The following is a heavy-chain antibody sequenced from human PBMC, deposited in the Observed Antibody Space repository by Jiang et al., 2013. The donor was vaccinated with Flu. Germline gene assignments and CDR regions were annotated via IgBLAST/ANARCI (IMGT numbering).Heavy chain of an antibody. D-gene: IGHD3-10*01. CDR2: IYHSGST. Sequence: KPSETLSLTCAASGYSISSGYVLGLDPAAPRKGLEWIGSIYHSGSTYYNPSLKSRVTISVDTSKNQFSLKLSSVTAADTAVYYCAREGVMVRGVIIGAFDYWGQGTLVTVSS. CDR1: GYSISSGYV. J-gene: IGHJ4*02. CDR3: AREGVMVRGVIIGAFDY. V-gene: IGHV4-38-2*02.